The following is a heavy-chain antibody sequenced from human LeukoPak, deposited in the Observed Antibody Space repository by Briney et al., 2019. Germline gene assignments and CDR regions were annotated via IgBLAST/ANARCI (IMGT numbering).Heavy chain of an antibody. CDR2: ISGYNGDT. CDR1: GYTFTTYD. CDR3: ARDTRAPYFRTPSNSDY. J-gene: IGHJ4*02. D-gene: IGHD2-2*01. Sequence: ASVKVSCKASGYTFTTYDISWVRQAPGQGLEWMGWISGYNGDTNYAQMFQGRLTMTTDTSTSTAYMELRSLRSDDTAVYYCARDTRAPYFRTPSNSDYWGQGTLVTVSS. V-gene: IGHV1-18*01.